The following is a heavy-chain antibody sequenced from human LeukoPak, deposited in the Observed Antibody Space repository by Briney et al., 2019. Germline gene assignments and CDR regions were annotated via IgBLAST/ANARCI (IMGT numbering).Heavy chain of an antibody. J-gene: IGHJ5*02. CDR1: GYTFTGFY. CDR2: INPNSGGT. CDR3: ARVGPLYCTNGVCYGHSVWFDP. Sequence: ASVKVSCKASGYTFTGFYIHWVRQAPGQGLEWMGWINPNSGGTNYAQKFQGRVTMTRDTSISTAYMELNRLRSDDTAVYYCARVGPLYCTNGVCYGHSVWFDPWGQGTLVTVSS. D-gene: IGHD2-8*01. V-gene: IGHV1-2*02.